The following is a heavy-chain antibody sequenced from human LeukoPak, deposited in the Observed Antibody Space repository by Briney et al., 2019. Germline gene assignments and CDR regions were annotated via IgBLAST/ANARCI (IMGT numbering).Heavy chain of an antibody. Sequence: SETLSLTCIVSGGSISDYYWNWIRQPAGKGLEWIGRIYTNVITNYNPSLKSRVTMSVDTSKNQFSLMLSSVTAADTAVYYCARGRSLYFDYWGQGTLVTVSS. CDR3: ARGRSLYFDY. CDR2: IYTNVIT. CDR1: GGSISDYY. J-gene: IGHJ4*02. V-gene: IGHV4-4*07.